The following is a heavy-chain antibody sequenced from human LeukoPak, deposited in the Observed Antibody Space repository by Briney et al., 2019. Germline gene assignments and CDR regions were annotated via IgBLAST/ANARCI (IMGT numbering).Heavy chain of an antibody. V-gene: IGHV1-69*05. Sequence: GASVKVSCKASGGTFSSYAISWVRQAPGQGLEWMGRIIPIFGTANYAQKFQGRVTITTDESTSTAYMELSSLRAEDTAVYYCARKNKLLWFGELRGWFDPWGQGTLVTVSS. J-gene: IGHJ5*02. CDR1: GGTFSSYA. CDR2: IIPIFGTA. D-gene: IGHD3-10*01. CDR3: ARKNKLLWFGELRGWFDP.